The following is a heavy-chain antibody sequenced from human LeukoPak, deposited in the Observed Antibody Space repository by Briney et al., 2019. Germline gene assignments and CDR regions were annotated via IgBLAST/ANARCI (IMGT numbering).Heavy chain of an antibody. CDR1: GYTFTSYG. CDR2: ISAYNGNT. V-gene: IGHV1-18*01. CDR3: ARDSLSVDTAMVRWFDP. J-gene: IGHJ5*02. Sequence: ASVKVSCKASGYTFTSYGISWVRQAPGQGLEWMGWISAYNGNTNYAQKLQGRVTMTTDTSTSTAYMELRNLRSDDTAVYYCARDSLSVDTAMVRWFDPWGQGTLVTVSS. D-gene: IGHD5-18*01.